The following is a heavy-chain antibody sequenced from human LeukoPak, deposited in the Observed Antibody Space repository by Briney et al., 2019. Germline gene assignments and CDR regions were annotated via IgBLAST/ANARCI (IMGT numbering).Heavy chain of an antibody. J-gene: IGHJ4*02. V-gene: IGHV1-18*01. CDR1: GYTFTSFG. CDR3: ARDLGLDTTMIFFDY. CDR2: ISAYNGNT. Sequence: GASVKVSCKASGYTFTSFGISWVRQAPGQGPEWMGWISAYNGNTNYVQKFQGRVTMTTDTSTNTAYMELRSLTSDDTAAYYCARDLGLDTTMIFFDYWGQGTLVTVSS. D-gene: IGHD5-18*01.